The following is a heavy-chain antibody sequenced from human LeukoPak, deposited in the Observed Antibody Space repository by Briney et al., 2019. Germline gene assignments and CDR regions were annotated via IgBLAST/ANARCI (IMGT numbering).Heavy chain of an antibody. D-gene: IGHD3-10*01. Sequence: PSETLSLTCTVSGGSISSYYWSWIRQPPGKGLEWIGYIYYSGSTNYNPSLKSRVTISVDTSKNQFSLKLSSVTAADTAVYYCARRRGRGDYYYGSGSHYWYFDLWGRGTLVTVSS. V-gene: IGHV4-59*12. CDR3: ARRRGRGDYYYGSGSHYWYFDL. CDR1: GGSISSYY. CDR2: IYYSGST. J-gene: IGHJ2*01.